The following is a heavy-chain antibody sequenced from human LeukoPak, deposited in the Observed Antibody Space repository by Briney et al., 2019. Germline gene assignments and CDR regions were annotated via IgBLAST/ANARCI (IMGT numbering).Heavy chain of an antibody. V-gene: IGHV1-69*04. CDR2: IIPILGIA. CDR1: GGTFSSYA. Sequence: SVKVSCKASGGTFSSYAISWVRQVPGQGLEWMGRIIPILGIANYAQKFQGRVTITADKSTSTAYMELSSLRSEDTAVYYCARAHYGSGSYLSDYWGQGTLVTVSS. CDR3: ARAHYGSGSYLSDY. J-gene: IGHJ4*02. D-gene: IGHD3-10*01.